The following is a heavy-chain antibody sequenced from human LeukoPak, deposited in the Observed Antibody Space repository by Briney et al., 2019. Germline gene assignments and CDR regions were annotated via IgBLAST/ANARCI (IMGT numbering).Heavy chain of an antibody. J-gene: IGHJ4*02. CDR1: GFTFSSYG. CDR2: IWYDGSNK. V-gene: IGHV3-33*01. CDR3: ARGPPTRGYYLDY. Sequence: GGSLRLSCAASGFTFSSYGMPWVRQAPGKGLEWVAVIWYDGSNKYYADAVKGRFTISRDNSKNTLYLQMNSLRAEDTAVYYCARGPPTRGYYLDYRGQGTLVTVSS.